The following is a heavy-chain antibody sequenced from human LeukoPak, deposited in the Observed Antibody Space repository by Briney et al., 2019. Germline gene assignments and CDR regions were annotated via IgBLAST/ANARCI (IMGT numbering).Heavy chain of an antibody. CDR2: IYYSGST. Sequence: KTSETLSLTCTVSGGSISSYYWSWIRQPPGKGLEWIGYIYYSGSTNYNPSLKSRVTISVDTSKNQFSLQLRSVIAADTAVYYCTRSDQGYFDYWGQGTLVTLSS. V-gene: IGHV4-59*01. CDR1: GGSISSYY. CDR3: TRSDQGYFDY. J-gene: IGHJ4*02.